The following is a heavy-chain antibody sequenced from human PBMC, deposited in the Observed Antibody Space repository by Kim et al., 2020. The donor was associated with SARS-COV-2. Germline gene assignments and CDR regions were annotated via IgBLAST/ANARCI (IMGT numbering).Heavy chain of an antibody. Sequence: GGSLRLSCAASGFTFSNAWMSWVRQAPGKGLEWVGRIKSKTDGGTTDYAAPVKGRFTISRDDSKNTLYLQINSLKTEDTAVYYCTTQYSGYDPPRAYWGQGTLVTVSS. D-gene: IGHD5-12*01. CDR1: GFTFSNAW. CDR3: TTQYSGYDPPRAY. V-gene: IGHV3-15*01. J-gene: IGHJ4*02. CDR2: IKSKTDGGTT.